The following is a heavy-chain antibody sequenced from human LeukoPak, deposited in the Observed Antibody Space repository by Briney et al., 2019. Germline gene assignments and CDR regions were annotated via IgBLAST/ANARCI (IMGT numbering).Heavy chain of an antibody. J-gene: IGHJ6*02. CDR1: GGSISSYY. CDR2: IYYSGST. CDR3: ARGMGAGGRGYYYYYGMDV. Sequence: PSETLSLTCTVSGGSISSYYWSWIRQPPGKGREWSGYIYYSGSTNYNPSLKSRVTISVDTSKNQFSLKLSSVTAADTAVYYCARGMGAGGRGYYYYYGMDVWGQGTTVTVSS. V-gene: IGHV4-59*01. D-gene: IGHD2-15*01.